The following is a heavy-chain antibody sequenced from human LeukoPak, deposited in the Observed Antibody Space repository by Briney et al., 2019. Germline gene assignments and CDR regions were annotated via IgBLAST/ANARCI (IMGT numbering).Heavy chain of an antibody. CDR3: AKEMVRGVIHHPSWTPVDY. CDR1: GFTFSSYA. Sequence: PGGSLRLSCAASGFTFSSYAMSWVRQAPGKGLEWVSAISGSGGSTYYADSVKGRFTISRDNSKNTLYLQMNSLRAEDTAVYYCAKEMVRGVIHHPSWTPVDYWGQGTLVTVSS. CDR2: ISGSGGST. J-gene: IGHJ4*02. D-gene: IGHD3-10*01. V-gene: IGHV3-23*01.